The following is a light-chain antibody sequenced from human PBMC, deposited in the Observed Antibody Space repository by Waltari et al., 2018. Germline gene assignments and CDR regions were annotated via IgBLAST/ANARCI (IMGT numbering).Light chain of an antibody. J-gene: IGLJ3*02. Sequence: QTVVTQEPSLSVSPGGTVTLTCALSSGSLSTTSYASWYQQTPGQAPRTLVYKANSLSSGVPGRFSGSILGNKAARTITGAQAEDESDYYCLLYLGSGIFVFGGGTKLTVL. CDR1: SGSLSTTSY. CDR3: LLYLGSGIFV. CDR2: KAN. V-gene: IGLV8-61*01.